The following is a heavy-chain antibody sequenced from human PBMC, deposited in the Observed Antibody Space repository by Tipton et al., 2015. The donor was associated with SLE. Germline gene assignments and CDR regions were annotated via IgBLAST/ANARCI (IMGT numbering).Heavy chain of an antibody. V-gene: IGHV4-34*01. CDR3: VRDSGDWPYYFDY. CDR1: AGSFSGYR. CDR2: VNYSGDT. J-gene: IGHJ4*02. Sequence: LRLSCSIYAGSFSGYRWSWIRQSPGKGLEWIGEVNYSGDTNYNPSLKSRVTISIDTSRNQLSLQVTSVTAADTAVYYCVRDSGDWPYYFDYWGQGTLVTVSS. D-gene: IGHD3-10*01.